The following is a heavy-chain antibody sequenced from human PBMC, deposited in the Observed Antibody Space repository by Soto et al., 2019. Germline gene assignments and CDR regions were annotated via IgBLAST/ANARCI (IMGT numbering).Heavy chain of an antibody. D-gene: IGHD2-21*02. CDR2: IIPIFGTA. V-gene: IGHV1-69*01. CDR1: GGTFSSYA. CDR3: ARWKQTTRGVTPGYYYYGMAV. J-gene: IGHJ6*02. Sequence: VKVSCKASGGTFSSYAISWVRQAPGQGLEWMGGIIPIFGTANYAQKFQGRVTITADESTSTAYMELSSLRSEDTAVYYCARWKQTTRGVTPGYYYYGMAVGGQGTTATV.